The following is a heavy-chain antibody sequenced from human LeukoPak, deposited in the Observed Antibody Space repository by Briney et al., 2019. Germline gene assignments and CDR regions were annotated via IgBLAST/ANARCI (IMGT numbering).Heavy chain of an antibody. CDR1: GFTFSSYA. Sequence: PGRSLRLSCAASGFTFSSYAMHWVRQAPGKGLEWVAVISYDGSNKYYADSVKGRFTISRDNSKNTLYLQMNSLRAEDTAVYYCASSRRVVPAAPFDYWGQGTLVTVSS. V-gene: IGHV3-30-3*01. CDR2: ISYDGSNK. D-gene: IGHD2-2*01. CDR3: ASSRRVVPAAPFDY. J-gene: IGHJ4*02.